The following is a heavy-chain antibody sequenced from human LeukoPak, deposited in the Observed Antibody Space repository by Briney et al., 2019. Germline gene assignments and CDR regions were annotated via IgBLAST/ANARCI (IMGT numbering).Heavy chain of an antibody. Sequence: PGGSLRLSCAASGFTFSSYRMSWVRQAPGKGLEWVANIKQDGSEKYYVDSVKGRFTISRDNAKNSLYLQMNSLRAEDTAVYYCARDASYYDYVWGSYSNYYYGMDVWGQGTTVTVSS. D-gene: IGHD3-16*01. CDR3: ARDASYYDYVWGSYSNYYYGMDV. CDR2: IKQDGSEK. V-gene: IGHV3-7*01. CDR1: GFTFSSYR. J-gene: IGHJ6*02.